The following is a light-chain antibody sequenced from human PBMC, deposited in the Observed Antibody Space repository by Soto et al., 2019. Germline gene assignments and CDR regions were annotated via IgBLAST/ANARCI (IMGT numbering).Light chain of an antibody. Sequence: DIHLTQSPSTLSASVGDRVTITCRASQSISSWLAWYQQKPGKAPKLLIYKASTLESGVPSRFSGSGSGTQFTLTINSLQPDDFATYYCQHWVDYMWTFGQGTKVEI. CDR1: QSISSW. CDR3: QHWVDYMWT. J-gene: IGKJ1*01. CDR2: KAS. V-gene: IGKV1-5*03.